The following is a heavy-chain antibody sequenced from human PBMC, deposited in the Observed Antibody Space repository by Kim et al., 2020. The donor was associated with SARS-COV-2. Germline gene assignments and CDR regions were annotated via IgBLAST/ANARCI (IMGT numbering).Heavy chain of an antibody. CDR1: GFTFSNYA. V-gene: IGHV3-23*01. Sequence: GGSLRLSCEASGFTFSNYAMSWVRQAPGKGLEWVSNIFGSGSNTYHADFVKGRFTISKDNSKNTLYLQMNSLRPEDTAVYYCARHVHSGSWTLCWYFDLWGRGTVVTVSS. CDR3: ARHVHSGSWTLCWYFDL. J-gene: IGHJ2*01. D-gene: IGHD6-13*01. CDR2: IFGSGSNT.